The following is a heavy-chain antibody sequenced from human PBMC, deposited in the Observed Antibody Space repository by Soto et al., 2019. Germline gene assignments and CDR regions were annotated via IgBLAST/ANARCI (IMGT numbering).Heavy chain of an antibody. J-gene: IGHJ3*02. CDR2: INHSGST. V-gene: IGHV4-34*01. CDR1: GGSFSGYY. Sequence: SETLSLTCAVYGGSFSGYYWSWIRQPPGKGLEWIGEINHSGSTNYNPSLKSRVTISVDTSKNQFSLKLSSVTAADTAVYYCARGRGVTGTIGLGAFDIWGQGTMVTVSS. D-gene: IGHD1-20*01. CDR3: ARGRGVTGTIGLGAFDI.